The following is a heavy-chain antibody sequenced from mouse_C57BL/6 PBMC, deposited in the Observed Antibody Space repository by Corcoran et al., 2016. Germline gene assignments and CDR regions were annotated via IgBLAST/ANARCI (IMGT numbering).Heavy chain of an antibody. Sequence: EVQLQQSGPELVKPGASVKISCKASGYTFTDYYMNWVKKSHGKSLEWIGYINPNNGGTSYNQKLKGKATLTVDKSSSTSYMEIRSLTSEDSAVYYCARSHMITYYFDYWGQGTTLTVSS. CDR1: GYTFTDYY. V-gene: IGHV1-26*01. D-gene: IGHD2-4*01. J-gene: IGHJ2*01. CDR2: INPNNGGT. CDR3: ARSHMITYYFDY.